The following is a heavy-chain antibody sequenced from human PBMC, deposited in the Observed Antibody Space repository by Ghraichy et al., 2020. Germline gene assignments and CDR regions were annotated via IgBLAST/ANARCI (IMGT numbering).Heavy chain of an antibody. Sequence: SETLSLTCIVSGESVTNTDYYWNWIRQSPGKGLEWLGSVDYSGSTYYNPSVESRLALSLDTTKNQFSLSLRSETAADTAVYYCARGGPYYYVMDVWGPGTTVIASS. CDR1: GESVTNTDYY. CDR3: ARGGPYYYVMDV. J-gene: IGHJ6*02. D-gene: IGHD3-16*01. CDR2: VDYSGST. V-gene: IGHV4-30-4*01.